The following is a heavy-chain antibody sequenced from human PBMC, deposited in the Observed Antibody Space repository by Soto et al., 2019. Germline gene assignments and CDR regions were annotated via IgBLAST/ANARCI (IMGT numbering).Heavy chain of an antibody. D-gene: IGHD6-13*01. V-gene: IGHV1-46*01. CDR1: GYTFTTYY. CDR3: AREGRGQQLPRNLDC. Sequence: QVQLMQSGAEVKKPGASVKVACKASGYTFTTYYMHWVRQAPGQGLEGMGIINPSGGGTNYAQKSQDRVTMTRDTSTSTVSVQLSSLRSQDTAVYYCAREGRGQQLPRNLDCWGQGTLLTVSS. CDR2: INPSGGGT. J-gene: IGHJ4*02.